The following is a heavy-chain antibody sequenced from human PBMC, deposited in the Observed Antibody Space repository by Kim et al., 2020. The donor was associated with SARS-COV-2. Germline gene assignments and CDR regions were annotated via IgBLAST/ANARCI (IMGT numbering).Heavy chain of an antibody. V-gene: IGHV4-34*01. CDR2: INHSGST. CDR1: GGSFSGYY. D-gene: IGHD6-19*01. CDR3: ARGQWLAPIDY. Sequence: SETLSLTCAVYGGSFSGYYWSWIRQPPGKGLEWIGEINHSGSTNYNPSLKSRVTISVDTSKNQFSLKLSPVTAADTAVYYCARGQWLAPIDYCGQGTLVT. J-gene: IGHJ4*02.